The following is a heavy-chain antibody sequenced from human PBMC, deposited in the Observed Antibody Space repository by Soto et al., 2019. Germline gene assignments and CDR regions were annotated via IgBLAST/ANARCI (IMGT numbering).Heavy chain of an antibody. D-gene: IGHD2-15*01. CDR1: GGSISSYY. CDR3: AKGVRYCSGGPCHYFDY. V-gene: IGHV4-59*12. J-gene: IGHJ4*02. CDR2: IYYSGST. Sequence: SETLSLTCTVSGGSISSYYWSWIRQPPGKGLEWIGYIYYSGSTNYNPSLKSRVTISRDNSMDTLFLQMNSLRAEDTAIYYCAKGVRYCSGGPCHYFDYWGQGTLVTVSS.